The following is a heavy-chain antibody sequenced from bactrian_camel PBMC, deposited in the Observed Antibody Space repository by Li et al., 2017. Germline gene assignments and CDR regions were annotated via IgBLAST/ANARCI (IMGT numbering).Heavy chain of an antibody. CDR3: AADLSEAARFSPLEAFEYGY. Sequence: HVQLVESGGGSVQPGVSLTLSCAASGYTLPMPMAWFRRAPGQTREGVAAIDTGYGSTYYLNSVEGRFTISHDNAKNTLYLQMNSLKPEDTAMYFCAADLSEAARFSPLEAFEYGYWGQGTQVTVS. D-gene: IGHD1*01. CDR2: IDTGYGST. CDR1: GYTLPMP. V-gene: IGHV3S54*01. J-gene: IGHJ4*01.